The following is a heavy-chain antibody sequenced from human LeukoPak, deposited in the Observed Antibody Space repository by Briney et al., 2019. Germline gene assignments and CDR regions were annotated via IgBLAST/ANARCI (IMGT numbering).Heavy chain of an antibody. CDR2: ISSSSSYI. J-gene: IGHJ4*02. CDR3: ARGLRGVLRWAFDC. D-gene: IGHD4/OR15-4a*01. Sequence: PGGSLRLPCAASGFTFSSYSMNWVRQAPGKGLEWVSSISSSSSYIYYADSVKGRFTISRDNAKNSLYLQMNSLRAEDTAVYYCARGLRGVLRWAFDCWGQGTLVTVSS. V-gene: IGHV3-21*01. CDR1: GFTFSSYS.